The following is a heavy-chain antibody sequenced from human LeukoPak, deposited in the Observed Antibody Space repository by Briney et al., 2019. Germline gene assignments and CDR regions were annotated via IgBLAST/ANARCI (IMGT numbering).Heavy chain of an antibody. Sequence: SQTLSLTSTVSGGSISSGDYYWSWIRQPPGKGLEWIGYIYYSGSTYYNPSLKSRVTISVDTSKNQFSLKLSSVTAADTAVYYCARARPAAMRYYFDYWGQGTLVTVSS. J-gene: IGHJ4*02. CDR3: ARARPAAMRYYFDY. D-gene: IGHD2-2*01. CDR2: IYYSGST. V-gene: IGHV4-30-4*01. CDR1: GGSISSGDYY.